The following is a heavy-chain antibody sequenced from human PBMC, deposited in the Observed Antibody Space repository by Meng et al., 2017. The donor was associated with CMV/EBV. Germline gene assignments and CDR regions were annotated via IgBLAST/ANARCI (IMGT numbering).Heavy chain of an antibody. J-gene: IGHJ3*02. V-gene: IGHV1-69*02. Sequence: SGGTFSSYTISGVRQAPGQGLEWMGRISPNLGKTSYEQKFQGRVTITADKSTSTAYMELSSLRSEDTAVYYCATPVVVITSHYAFDIWGQGTMVTVSS. CDR1: GGTFSSYT. CDR2: ISPNLGKT. D-gene: IGHD3-22*01. CDR3: ATPVVVITSHYAFDI.